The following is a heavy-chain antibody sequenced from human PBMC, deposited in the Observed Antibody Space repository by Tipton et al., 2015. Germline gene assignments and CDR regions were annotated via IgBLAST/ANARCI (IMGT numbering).Heavy chain of an antibody. CDR2: IDHSGVT. D-gene: IGHD6-13*01. CDR1: GGSFSGYY. CDR3: ARAEFSSNWYMYWHFDL. V-gene: IGHV4-34*01. Sequence: TLSLTCDVSGGSFSGYYLNWIRQSPGKGLEWIGDIDHSGVTHYNPSLKSRVTISRDTSGNHFSLNLNSVTATDTAVYYCARAEFSSNWYMYWHFDLWGRGTLVTVSS. J-gene: IGHJ2*01.